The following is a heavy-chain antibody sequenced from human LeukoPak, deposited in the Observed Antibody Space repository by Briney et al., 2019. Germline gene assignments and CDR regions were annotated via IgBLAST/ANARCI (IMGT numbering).Heavy chain of an antibody. CDR2: IYYSGST. CDR3: ARHPPTILDAFDI. J-gene: IGHJ3*02. CDR1: GGSISSYY. Sequence: SETLSLTCTVSGGSISSYYWSWIRQPPGKGLEWIGYIYYSGSTNYNPSLKSRVAISVDTSKNQFSLKLSSVTAADTAVYYCARHPPTILDAFDIWGQGTMVTVSS. V-gene: IGHV4-59*08.